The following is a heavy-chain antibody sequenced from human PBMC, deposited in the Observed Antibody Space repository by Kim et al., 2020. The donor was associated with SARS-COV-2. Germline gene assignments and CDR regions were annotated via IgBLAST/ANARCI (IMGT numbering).Heavy chain of an antibody. D-gene: IGHD3-10*01. CDR1: GFTFSNAW. J-gene: IGHJ5*02. V-gene: IGHV3-15*01. CDR2: IKSKTDGGTT. Sequence: GGSLRLSCAASGFTFSNAWMSWVRQAPGKGLEWVGRIKSKTDGGTTDYAAPVKGRFTISRDDSKNTLYLQMNSLKTEDTAVYYCTTVPRLSSGTGWFDPWGQGTLVTVSS. CDR3: TTVPRLSSGTGWFDP.